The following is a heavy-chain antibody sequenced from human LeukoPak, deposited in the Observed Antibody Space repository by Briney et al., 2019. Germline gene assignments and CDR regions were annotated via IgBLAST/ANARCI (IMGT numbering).Heavy chain of an antibody. V-gene: IGHV1-2*02. CDR2: INPNSGGT. CDR1: GYTFTGYY. D-gene: IGHD3-22*01. CDR3: ARGGSRRYYDSSGPAIY. J-gene: IGHJ4*02. Sequence: ASVKVSCKASGYTFTGYYMHWVRQAPGQGLAWMGWINPNSGGTNYAQKFQGRVTMTRDTSISTAYMELSRLRSDDTAVYYCARGGSRRYYDSSGPAIYWGQGTLVTVSS.